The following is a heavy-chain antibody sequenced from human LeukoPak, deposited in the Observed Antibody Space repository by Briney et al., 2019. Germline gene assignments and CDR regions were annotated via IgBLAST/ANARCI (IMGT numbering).Heavy chain of an antibody. CDR1: GFTFSSYS. CDR3: ARDGNGWYFDY. D-gene: IGHD6-19*01. V-gene: IGHV3-66*01. CDR2: IYNSGNT. J-gene: IGHJ4*02. Sequence: GGSLRLSCAASGFTFSSYSMNWVRQAPGKGLEWVSIIYNSGNTYYADSVKGRFTISRDISKNTLYLQMNNLRGEDTAVYYCARDGNGWYFDYWGQGTLVTVSS.